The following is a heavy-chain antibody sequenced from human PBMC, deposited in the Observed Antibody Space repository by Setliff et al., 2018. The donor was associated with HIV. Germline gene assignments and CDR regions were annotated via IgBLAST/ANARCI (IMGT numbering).Heavy chain of an antibody. CDR3: ARERLSLRGFFFSYIDV. J-gene: IGHJ6*04. CDR1: GGSFTDYY. D-gene: IGHD1-26*01. CDR2: IDHSGII. Sequence: PSETLSLTCAIFGGSFTDYYCWSWVRQSPGKGLEWIGEIDHSGIINYNPSLKSRVTMSVDTSKRQFSLNLTSVTAADTAIYYCARERLSLRGFFFSYIDVWGKGTPVTVSS. V-gene: IGHV4-34*01.